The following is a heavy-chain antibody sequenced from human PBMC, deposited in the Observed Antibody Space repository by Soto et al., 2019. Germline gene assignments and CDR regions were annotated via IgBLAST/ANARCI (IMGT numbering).Heavy chain of an antibody. J-gene: IGHJ6*02. CDR1: GGSISSYY. CDR2: IYYSEST. CDR3: ARQDYYYYGMDV. Sequence: QVQLQESGPGLVQPSETLSLTCTVSGGSISSYYWSWIRQPPGKGLEWIGYIYYSESTNYNPSLKSGVTISVDTSKNQFSLKLSSVTAADTAVYYCARQDYYYYGMDVWGQGTTVTVSS. V-gene: IGHV4-59*08.